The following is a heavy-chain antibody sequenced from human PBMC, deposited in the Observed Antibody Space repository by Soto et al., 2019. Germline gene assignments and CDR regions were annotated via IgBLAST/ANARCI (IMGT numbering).Heavy chain of an antibody. V-gene: IGHV2-5*01. CDR2: IYWNDDE. D-gene: IGHD4-17*01. J-gene: IGHJ1*01. Sequence: QITLKESGPTLVKPTQTLTLTCTFSGFSLSTSGVGVAWIRQTPEKALDCLALIYWNDDENYSPSLRSRLTIPKETPKNHVVRTMTKMDPVNTRTYYGAHWDYGGPGVIFQNWGQGILVTVST. CDR3: AHWDYGGPGVIFQN. CDR1: GFSLSTSGVG.